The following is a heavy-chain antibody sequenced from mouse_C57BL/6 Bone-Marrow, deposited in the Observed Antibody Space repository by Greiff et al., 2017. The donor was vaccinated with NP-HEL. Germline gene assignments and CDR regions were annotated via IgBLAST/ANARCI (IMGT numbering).Heavy chain of an antibody. V-gene: IGHV1-15*01. D-gene: IGHD1-1*01. Sequence: QVQLQQSGAELVRPGASVTLSCKASGYTFTDYEMHWVKQTPVHGLEWIGAIDPETGGTAYNQKFKGKAILTADKSSSTAYMELRSLTSEDSAVYYCTRRGITTVVAPYLDYWGKGTTLTVSS. CDR1: GYTFTDYE. CDR2: IDPETGGT. J-gene: IGHJ2*01. CDR3: TRRGITTVVAPYLDY.